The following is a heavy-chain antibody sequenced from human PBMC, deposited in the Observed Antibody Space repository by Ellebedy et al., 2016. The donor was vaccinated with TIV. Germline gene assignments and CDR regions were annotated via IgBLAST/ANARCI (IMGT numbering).Heavy chain of an antibody. D-gene: IGHD3-10*01. CDR1: GFTFSSYA. V-gene: IGHV3-23*01. Sequence: GGSLRLXXAASGFTFSSYAMSWVRQAPGKGLEWVSAISGSGGSTYYADSVKGRFTISRDNSKNTLYLQMNSLRAEDTAVYYCAKDQGSGYFDYWGQGTLVTVSS. CDR3: AKDQGSGYFDY. CDR2: ISGSGGST. J-gene: IGHJ4*02.